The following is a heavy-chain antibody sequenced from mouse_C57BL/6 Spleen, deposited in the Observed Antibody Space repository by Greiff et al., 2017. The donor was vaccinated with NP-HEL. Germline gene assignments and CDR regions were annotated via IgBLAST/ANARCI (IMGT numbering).Heavy chain of an antibody. Sequence: QVQLQQPGAELVRPGTSVKLSCKASGYTFTSYWMHWVKQRPGQGLEWIGVIDPSDSYTNYNQKFKGKATLTVDTSSSTAYMQLSSLTSEDSAVYYCARGDTTEFAYWGKGTLVTVSA. J-gene: IGHJ3*01. CDR2: IDPSDSYT. D-gene: IGHD1-1*01. CDR1: GYTFTSYW. CDR3: ARGDTTEFAY. V-gene: IGHV1-59*01.